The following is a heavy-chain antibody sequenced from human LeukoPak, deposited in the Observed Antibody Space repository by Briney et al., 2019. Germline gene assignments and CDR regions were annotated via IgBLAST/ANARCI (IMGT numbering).Heavy chain of an antibody. J-gene: IGHJ3*02. CDR2: IYYSGST. CDR1: GGSISSYY. CDR3: ARVKYWWSVVVAARIYAFDI. V-gene: IGHV4-59*01. D-gene: IGHD2-15*01. Sequence: PSETLSLTCTVSGGSISSYYWSWIRQPPGKGLEWIGYIYYSGSTNYNPSLKSRVTISVDTSKNQFSLKLSSVTAADTAVYYCARVKYWWSVVVAARIYAFDIWGQGTMVTVSS.